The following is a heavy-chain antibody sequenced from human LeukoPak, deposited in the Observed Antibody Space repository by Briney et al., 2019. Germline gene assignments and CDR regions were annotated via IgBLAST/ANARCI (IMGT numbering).Heavy chain of an antibody. Sequence: KPSETLSLTCTVSGGSISSYYWSWIRQPPGKGLEWIGYIYYSGSTNYNPSLKSRVTISVDTSKNQFSLKLSSVTAADTAVYYCARDMKERYYGSGSYYGRWFDPWGQGTLVTVSS. CDR1: GGSISSYY. V-gene: IGHV4-59*01. CDR3: ARDMKERYYGSGSYYGRWFDP. D-gene: IGHD3-10*01. CDR2: IYYSGST. J-gene: IGHJ5*02.